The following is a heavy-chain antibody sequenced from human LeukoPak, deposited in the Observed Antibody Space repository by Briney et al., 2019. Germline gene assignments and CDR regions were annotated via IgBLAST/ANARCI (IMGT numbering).Heavy chain of an antibody. CDR3: ARDSRYNWFDP. CDR2: IYYSGST. J-gene: IGHJ5*02. V-gene: IGHV4-59*01. CDR1: GGSISSYY. Sequence: SETLSLTCTVSGGSISSYYWSWIRQPPGKGLEWIGYIYYSGSTNYNPSLKSRVTISVDTSKNQFSLKLSSVTAADTAVYYCARDSRYNWFDPWGQGTLVTVSS.